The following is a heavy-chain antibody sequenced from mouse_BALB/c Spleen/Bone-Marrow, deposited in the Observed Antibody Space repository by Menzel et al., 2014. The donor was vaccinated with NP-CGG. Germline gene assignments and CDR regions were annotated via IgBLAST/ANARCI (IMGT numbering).Heavy chain of an antibody. V-gene: IGHV1-69*02. J-gene: IGHJ4*01. CDR2: IYHSASYT. Sequence: VQLQQSEAELVRPGASVRLSCKASGYTFTSYWINWVKQRPGHGLEWIGNIYHSASYTNYIQNFRYKATLTVDIFSSTAYMRLSSPTSEDSAVYYGTISYGRYLYALDYWGQGTSVTISS. CDR3: TISYGRYLYALDY. D-gene: IGHD2-1*01. CDR1: GYTFTSYW.